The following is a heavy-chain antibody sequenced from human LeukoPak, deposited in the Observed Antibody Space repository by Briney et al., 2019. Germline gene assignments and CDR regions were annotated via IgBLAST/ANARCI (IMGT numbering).Heavy chain of an antibody. CDR1: EFTFRSYE. CDR3: ARVREGCGGDCISYYYYYAMDV. V-gene: IGHV3-48*03. D-gene: IGHD2-21*02. CDR2: ISSSGSTI. Sequence: GGSLRLSCTASEFTFRSYEMNWVRQAPGKGLGWVSYISSSGSTIHYADSVKGRFTISRDNAWNSLYLQMNSLRAEDTAVYYCARVREGCGGDCISYYYYYAMDVWGQGTTVTVSS. J-gene: IGHJ6*02.